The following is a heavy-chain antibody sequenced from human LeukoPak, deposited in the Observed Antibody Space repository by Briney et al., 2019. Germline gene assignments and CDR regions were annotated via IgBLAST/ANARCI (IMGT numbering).Heavy chain of an antibody. V-gene: IGHV4-4*09. CDR3: ARRGPNNWFYP. Sequence: SETLSLTCTVSGGSISSYYWSWIRQPPGKGLEWIGYIYTSGSTNYNPSLKSRVTISVDTSKNQFSLKLSSVTAADTAVYYCARRGPNNWFYPWGQGTLVTVSS. CDR2: IYTSGST. CDR1: GGSISSYY. J-gene: IGHJ5*02. D-gene: IGHD6-25*01.